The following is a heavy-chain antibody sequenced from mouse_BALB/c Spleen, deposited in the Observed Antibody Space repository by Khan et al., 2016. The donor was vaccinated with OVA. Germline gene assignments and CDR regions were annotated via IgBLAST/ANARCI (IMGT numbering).Heavy chain of an antibody. Sequence: QVQLQQSGAELVKPGASVKISCKATGYTFSNFWIEWVKQRPGHGLEWIGEILPGSGNTNYNEKFKGKATFTADTSSNTAYMQLSSLTSEDSAVYYCARSRYYGYVMDYWGQGTSVTVSS. D-gene: IGHD1-1*01. J-gene: IGHJ4*01. CDR2: ILPGSGNT. CDR1: GYTFSNFW. V-gene: IGHV1-9*01. CDR3: ARSRYYGYVMDY.